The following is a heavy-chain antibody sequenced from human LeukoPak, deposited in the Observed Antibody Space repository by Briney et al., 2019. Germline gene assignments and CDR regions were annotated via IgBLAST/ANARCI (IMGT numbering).Heavy chain of an antibody. V-gene: IGHV5-51*01. CDR2: IYPGDSDT. CDR3: ARLVAVAGTEWYFDL. D-gene: IGHD6-19*01. Sequence: GESLKISCKGSGYSFTSYWIGWVRQMPGKGLEWMGIIYPGDSDTRYSPSFQGRVTISADKSISTAYLQWSSLKASDTAMYYCARLVAVAGTEWYFDLWGRGTLVTVSS. J-gene: IGHJ2*01. CDR1: GYSFTSYW.